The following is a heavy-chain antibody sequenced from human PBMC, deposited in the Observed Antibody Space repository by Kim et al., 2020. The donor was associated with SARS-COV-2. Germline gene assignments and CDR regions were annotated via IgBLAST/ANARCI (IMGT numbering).Heavy chain of an antibody. CDR2: IKQDGSEK. J-gene: IGHJ4*02. CDR1: GFTFSSYW. Sequence: GGSLRLSCAASGFTFSSYWMSWVRQAPGKGLEWVANIKQDGSEKYYVDSVKGRFTISRDNAKNSLYLQMNSLRAEDTAVYYCARDAGRGYSYGPIDYWGQGTLVTVSS. CDR3: ARDAGRGYSYGPIDY. V-gene: IGHV3-7*01. D-gene: IGHD5-18*01.